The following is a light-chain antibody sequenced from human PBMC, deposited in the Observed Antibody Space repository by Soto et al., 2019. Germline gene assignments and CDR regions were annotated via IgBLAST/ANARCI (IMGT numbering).Light chain of an antibody. J-gene: IGLJ3*02. CDR3: QSYDTNLSAWV. CDR1: SSNIGAGYD. CDR2: GNN. V-gene: IGLV1-40*01. Sequence: QSVLTQPPSVSGAPGQRVTISCTGSSSNIGAGYDVHWYQHLPGTAPKLLIYGNNNWPSGVPDRFSGSTSGTSASLAITGLQAEDEADYYCQSYDTNLSAWVFGGGIKVTVL.